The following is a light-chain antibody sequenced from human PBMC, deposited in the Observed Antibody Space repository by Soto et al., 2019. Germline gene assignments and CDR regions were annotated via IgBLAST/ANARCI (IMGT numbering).Light chain of an antibody. CDR3: QSYDSSLSGPYV. CDR2: GNS. CDR1: SSNIGAGYD. J-gene: IGLJ1*01. V-gene: IGLV1-40*01. Sequence: PSVSGAPGQRVTISCTGSSSNIGAGYDVHWYRQLPGTAPKLLIYGNSNRPSGVPDRFSGSKSGTSASLAITGLQAEDEADYYCQSYDSSLSGPYVFGTGTKVTVL.